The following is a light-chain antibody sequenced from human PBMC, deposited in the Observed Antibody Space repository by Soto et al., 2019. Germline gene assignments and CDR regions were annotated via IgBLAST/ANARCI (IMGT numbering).Light chain of an antibody. Sequence: EMVMTHAPATRSVSPGERVTLSCRVSESVHRNLAWYQQKPGQGPSLLIYYASTRATGVPDRFTGSGSGTEFTLTISSLQSEDSGVYHCQHYNNWPPTFGPGTKVEIK. CDR2: YAS. V-gene: IGKV3-15*01. CDR1: ESVHRN. CDR3: QHYNNWPPT. J-gene: IGKJ3*01.